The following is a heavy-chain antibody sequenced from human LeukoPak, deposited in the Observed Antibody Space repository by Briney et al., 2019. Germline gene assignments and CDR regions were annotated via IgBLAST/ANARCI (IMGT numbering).Heavy chain of an antibody. CDR1: GGSISSGGYS. CDR2: IYHSGST. J-gene: IGHJ2*01. Sequence: SETLSLTCAVSGGSISSGGYSWSWIRQPPGKGLEWIGYIYHSGSTYYNPSLKSRVTISVDRSKNQFSLKLSSVTAADTAVYYCARRSRPFDLWGRGTLVTVSS. CDR3: ARRSRPFDL. V-gene: IGHV4-30-2*01.